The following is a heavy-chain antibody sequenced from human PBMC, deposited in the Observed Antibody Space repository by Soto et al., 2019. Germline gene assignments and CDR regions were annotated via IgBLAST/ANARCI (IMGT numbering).Heavy chain of an antibody. CDR2: INGGGGTT. Sequence: EVQLLESGGGLIQPGGSLRLSCTASGFTFSSYAMSWVRQAPGKGLERVSSINGGGGTTNYADSVKGRFTISRDNSKNTLYLQMNSLRAEDTAVYFCAKVVCTSNCYDYWGQGTLVTVSS. V-gene: IGHV3-23*01. J-gene: IGHJ4*02. CDR3: AKVVCTSNCYDY. D-gene: IGHD2-8*01. CDR1: GFTFSSYA.